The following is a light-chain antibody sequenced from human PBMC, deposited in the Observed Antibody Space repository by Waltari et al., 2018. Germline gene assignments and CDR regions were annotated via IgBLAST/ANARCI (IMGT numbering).Light chain of an antibody. CDR1: SADVGTYQY. CDR2: EVT. V-gene: IGLV2-8*01. CDR3: TSYAGAHNLL. J-gene: IGLJ2*01. Sequence: QSALTQPPSASGSPGQSVTISSAGTSADVGTYQYVSWYHPHPGRPPKLIIYEVTTRPSGVAARFSGSKSGNTASLTVSGLQAEDEADYYCTSYAGAHNLLFGGGTKLTVL.